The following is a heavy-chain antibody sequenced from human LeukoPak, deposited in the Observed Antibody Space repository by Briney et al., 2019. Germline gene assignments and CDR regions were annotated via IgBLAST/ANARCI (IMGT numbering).Heavy chain of an antibody. CDR3: ARGWDYFDY. Sequence: PGGSLRLSCAASGFTFSSYGMSCVRQAPGKGLEWVSAINDGSGSTFYADSVKGRFTISRDNSKNTLYLQMNSLRAEDTAVYYCARGWDYFDYWGQGTLVTVSA. V-gene: IGHV3-23*01. CDR2: INDGSGST. D-gene: IGHD1-26*01. J-gene: IGHJ4*02. CDR1: GFTFSSYG.